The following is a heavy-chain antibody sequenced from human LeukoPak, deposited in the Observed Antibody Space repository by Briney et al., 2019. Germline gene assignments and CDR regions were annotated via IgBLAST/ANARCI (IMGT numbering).Heavy chain of an antibody. Sequence: ASVKVSCKASGYTFTSYGISWVRQAPGQGLEWMGWISAYNGNTNYAQKLQGRVTMTTDTSTSTAYMELRSLRSDDTAVYYCARVVDIVVVPAAMHDYWGQGTLVTVSS. CDR2: ISAYNGNT. J-gene: IGHJ4*02. D-gene: IGHD2-2*01. CDR1: GYTFTSYG. CDR3: ARVVDIVVVPAAMHDY. V-gene: IGHV1-18*01.